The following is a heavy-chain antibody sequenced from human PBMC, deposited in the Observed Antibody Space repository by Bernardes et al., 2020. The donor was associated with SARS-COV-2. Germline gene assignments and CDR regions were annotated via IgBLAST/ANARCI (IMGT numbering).Heavy chain of an antibody. CDR2: ISSAGHT. CDR1: GFTFNTYA. CDR3: ARIDDVTGRDH. Sequence: GGSLRLSCSASGFTFNTYAMTWVRQAPGKGLECVSAISSAGHTYYVDSVKGRFTISRDNSKNTLYLQMDNLRAEDTAVYFCARIDDVTGRDHWGQGTLVTVSS. D-gene: IGHD2-21*02. J-gene: IGHJ4*02. V-gene: IGHV3-23*01.